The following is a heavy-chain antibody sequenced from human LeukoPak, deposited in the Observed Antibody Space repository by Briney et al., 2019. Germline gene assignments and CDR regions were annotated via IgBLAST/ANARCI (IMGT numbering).Heavy chain of an antibody. CDR2: ISYYANKI. Sequence: GGSLRLSCAASGYLFSSYGMHCVRQSPGKGGVWVAVISYYANKIKHTDSERGRFTISRENSKNTLYLQMNSLRAADTAVYYCARDKGTSYLSSFDYWGQGTLVTVSS. CDR1: GYLFSSYG. D-gene: IGHD6-6*01. V-gene: IGHV3-30*03. CDR3: ARDKGTSYLSSFDY. J-gene: IGHJ4*02.